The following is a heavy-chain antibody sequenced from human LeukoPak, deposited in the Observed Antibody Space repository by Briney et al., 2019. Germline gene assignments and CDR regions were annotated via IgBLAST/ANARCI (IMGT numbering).Heavy chain of an antibody. J-gene: IGHJ4*02. V-gene: IGHV3-7*03. Sequence: PGGSLGLSCAASGLTFSSYWMSWVRQAPGKGLEWVANIKQDGSQKYYVDSVRGRFTISRDNAKNSLYLQMNSLRVEDTAVYYCARGEYYYDGGYWGQGTLVTVSS. CDR2: IKQDGSQK. CDR3: ARGEYYYDGGY. D-gene: IGHD3-22*01. CDR1: GLTFSSYW.